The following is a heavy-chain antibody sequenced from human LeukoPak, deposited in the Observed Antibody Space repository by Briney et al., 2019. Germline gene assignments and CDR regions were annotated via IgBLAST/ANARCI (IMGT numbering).Heavy chain of an antibody. Sequence: GASVKVSCKASGYTFTGYYMHWMRQAPGQGLEWMGWINPNSGGTNYAQKFQGRVTMTRDTSISTAYMELSRLRSDDTAVYYCAIAVAGAGWFDPWGQGTLVTVSS. D-gene: IGHD6-19*01. CDR1: GYTFTGYY. V-gene: IGHV1-2*02. CDR3: AIAVAGAGWFDP. CDR2: INPNSGGT. J-gene: IGHJ5*02.